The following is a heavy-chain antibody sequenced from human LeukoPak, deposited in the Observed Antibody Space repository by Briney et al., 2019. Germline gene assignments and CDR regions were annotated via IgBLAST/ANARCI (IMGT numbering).Heavy chain of an antibody. CDR1: GGTFSSYA. Sequence: ASVKVSCKASGGTFSSYAISWVRQAPGQGLEWMGGIIPILGIANYAQKFQGRVTITADKSTSTAYMELSSLRSEDTAVYYCARMAPYYYDSSGQDPSFDYWGQGTLVTVSS. CDR3: ARMAPYYYDSSGQDPSFDY. J-gene: IGHJ4*02. V-gene: IGHV1-69*10. D-gene: IGHD3-22*01. CDR2: IIPILGIA.